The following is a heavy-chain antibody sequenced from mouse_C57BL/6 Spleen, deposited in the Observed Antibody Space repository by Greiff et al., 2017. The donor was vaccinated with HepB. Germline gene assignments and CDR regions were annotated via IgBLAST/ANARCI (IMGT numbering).Heavy chain of an antibody. CDR2: IDPSDSYT. D-gene: IGHD2-5*01. CDR1: GYTFTSYW. Sequence: VQLQQPGAELVKPGASVKLSCKASGYTFTSYWMQWVKQRPGQGLEWIGEIDPSDSYTNYNQKFKGKATLTVDTSSSTAYMQLSSLTSEDSAVYYCARRTPYYSNYDYAMDYWGQGTSVTVSS. V-gene: IGHV1-50*01. CDR3: ARRTPYYSNYDYAMDY. J-gene: IGHJ4*01.